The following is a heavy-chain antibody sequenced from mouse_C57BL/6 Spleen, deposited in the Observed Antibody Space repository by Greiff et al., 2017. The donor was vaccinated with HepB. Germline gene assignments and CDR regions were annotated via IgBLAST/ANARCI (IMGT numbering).Heavy chain of an antibody. Sequence: EVKVEESGPGLVKPSQSLSLTCSVTGYSITSGYYWNWIRQFPGNKLEWMGYISYDGSNNYNPSLKNRISITRDTSKNQFFLKLNSVTTEDTATYYCARDPNWGFDYWGQGTTLTVSS. CDR3: ARDPNWGFDY. J-gene: IGHJ2*01. CDR2: ISYDGSN. V-gene: IGHV3-6*01. D-gene: IGHD4-1*02. CDR1: GYSITSGYY.